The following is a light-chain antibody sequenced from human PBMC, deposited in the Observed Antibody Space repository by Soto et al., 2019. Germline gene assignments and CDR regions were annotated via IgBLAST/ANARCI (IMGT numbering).Light chain of an antibody. CDR1: QTITSY. Sequence: DIQMTQSPSSLSASVGDRVAITCRASQTITSYLNWYQQKPGKAPQLLIYAASSLHSGVPSRFSGSGSGTDFTLTISSLQPEDFATYYCQQSYSYPRTFGQGTKVEIK. CDR2: AAS. CDR3: QQSYSYPRT. J-gene: IGKJ1*01. V-gene: IGKV1-39*01.